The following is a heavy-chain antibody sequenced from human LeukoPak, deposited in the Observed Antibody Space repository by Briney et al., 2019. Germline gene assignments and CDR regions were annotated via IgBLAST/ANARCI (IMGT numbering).Heavy chain of an antibody. D-gene: IGHD1-26*01. CDR2: ISYDGSDK. J-gene: IGHJ4*02. CDR1: GFTASNCG. V-gene: IGHV3-33*05. Sequence: PGRALRLSCEASGFTASNCGMHWVRQAPGKELEWLSFISYDGSDKYYANSVKGRFTISRDNSRKPLHLQINSLRVEETAIYWCAKGRRGSLGRDSAFDSWGQGTLVTASS. CDR3: AKGRRGSLGRDSAFDS.